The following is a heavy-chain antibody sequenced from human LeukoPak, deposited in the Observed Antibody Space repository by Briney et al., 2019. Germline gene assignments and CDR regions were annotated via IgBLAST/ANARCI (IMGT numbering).Heavy chain of an antibody. J-gene: IGHJ4*02. CDR1: GGSNY. CDR3: VRPESAGTKYRFDY. Sequence: PSETLSLTCTVSGGSNYWTWIRQTPGTGLEWIGYKYYDGNSGNTNYNPSLESRVTISVDTSKNHVSLNLTSVTAADTAVYYCVRPESAGTKYRFDYWGQGALVTVSS. V-gene: IGHV4-59*01. D-gene: IGHD1-1*01. CDR2: KYYDGNSGNT.